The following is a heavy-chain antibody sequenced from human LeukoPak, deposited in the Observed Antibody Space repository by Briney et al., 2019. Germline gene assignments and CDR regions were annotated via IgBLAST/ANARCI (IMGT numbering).Heavy chain of an antibody. CDR3: ARLKRGSRMGRGAHTNCYFDL. CDR1: GGSISSADYY. D-gene: IGHD3-10*01. Sequence: SETLSLTCTVSGGSISSADYYWSWIRQPPGKGLEWIGYIYYSGSTSYNPSLKSRVTISVDTSKKQFSLKLSSVTAADTAVYYCARLKRGSRMGRGAHTNCYFDLWGRGTLVTVSS. CDR2: IYYSGST. J-gene: IGHJ2*01. V-gene: IGHV4-30-4*01.